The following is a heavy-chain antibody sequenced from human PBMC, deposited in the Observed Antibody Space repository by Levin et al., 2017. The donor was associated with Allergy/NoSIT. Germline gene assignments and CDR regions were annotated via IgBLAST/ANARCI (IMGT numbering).Heavy chain of an antibody. CDR3: ARQLGNFWSGYNYFDY. D-gene: IGHD3-3*01. J-gene: IGHJ4*02. V-gene: IGHV3-48*03. CDR2: ISSSGSTI. Sequence: GGSLRLSCAASGFTFSSYEMNWVRQAPGKGLEWVSYISSSGSTIYYADSVKGRFTISGDNAKNSLYLQMNSLRAEDTAVYYCARQLGNFWSGYNYFDYWGQGTLVTVSS. CDR1: GFTFSSYE.